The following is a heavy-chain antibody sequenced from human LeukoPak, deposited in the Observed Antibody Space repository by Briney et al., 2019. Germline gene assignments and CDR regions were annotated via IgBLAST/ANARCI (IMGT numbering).Heavy chain of an antibody. CDR1: GFPFRRYL. Sequence: GSLRLSCATSGFPFRRYLEPWVRQSPGKGLGWVSHINSDGSTANYADSVKGRFTISRDNAKNTLYLQMNSLRAEDTAVYYCASGPDYGDYNYWGRGTLVTVSS. J-gene: IGHJ4*02. CDR2: INSDGSTA. CDR3: ASGPDYGDYNY. V-gene: IGHV3-74*01. D-gene: IGHD4-17*01.